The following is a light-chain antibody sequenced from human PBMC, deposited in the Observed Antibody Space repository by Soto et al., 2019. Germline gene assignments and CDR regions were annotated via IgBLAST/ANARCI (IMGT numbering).Light chain of an antibody. CDR2: GAS. V-gene: IGKV1-39*01. Sequence: SRRRKSIKNYLNWYQHKPGAAPKLLIFGASNLESGVPSRFSGSGSGTEFTLSISSLQPEDVATYYCQPGYSTTKITFGQWTRL. CDR1: KSIKNY. CDR3: QPGYSTTKIT. J-gene: IGKJ5*01.